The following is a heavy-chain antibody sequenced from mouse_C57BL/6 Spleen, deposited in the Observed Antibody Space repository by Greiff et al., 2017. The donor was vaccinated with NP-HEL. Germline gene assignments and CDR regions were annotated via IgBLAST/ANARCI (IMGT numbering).Heavy chain of an antibody. CDR1: GFSLTSYG. Sequence: QVQLQQSGPGLVQPSQSLSITCTVSGFSLTSYGVHWVRQSPGKGLEWLGVIWSGGSTDYNAAFISRLSISKDNSKSQVFFKMNSLQADDTAIYYCARNYYGSRKAWFAYWGQGTLVTVSA. D-gene: IGHD1-1*01. J-gene: IGHJ3*01. CDR2: IWSGGST. CDR3: ARNYYGSRKAWFAY. V-gene: IGHV2-2*01.